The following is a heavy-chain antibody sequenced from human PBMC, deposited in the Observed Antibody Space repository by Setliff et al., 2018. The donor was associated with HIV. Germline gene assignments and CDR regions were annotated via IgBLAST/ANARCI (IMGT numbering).Heavy chain of an antibody. Sequence: LSLTCTVSGGSIGIRSYFWGWIRQPPGKGLEWIGSVYSSGSTYYNPSLKSRVTVSVDASKDQFSLRLSSVTVADTAVYYCASGQWLEHAFDIWGQGTVVTVS. CDR2: VYSSGST. CDR3: ASGQWLEHAFDI. D-gene: IGHD6-19*01. CDR1: GGSIGIRSYF. V-gene: IGHV4-39*01. J-gene: IGHJ3*02.